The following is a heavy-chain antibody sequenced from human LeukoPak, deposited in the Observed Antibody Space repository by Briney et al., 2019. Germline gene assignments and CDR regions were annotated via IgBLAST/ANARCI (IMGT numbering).Heavy chain of an antibody. CDR2: ISSSGRTI. V-gene: IGHV3-11*04. CDR1: GFTFRDYY. Sequence: PGGSLRLSCAASGFTFRDYYMSWIRQAPGKGLEWVSHISSSGRTIYYADSVKGRFTISRDTAKNSLYLQMNSLRAEDTALYYCARDMEPDAFDIWGQGTMVTVSS. D-gene: IGHD1-1*01. J-gene: IGHJ3*02. CDR3: ARDMEPDAFDI.